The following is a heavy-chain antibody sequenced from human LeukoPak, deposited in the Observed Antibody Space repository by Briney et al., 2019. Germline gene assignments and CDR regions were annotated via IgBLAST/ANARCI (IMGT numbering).Heavy chain of an antibody. Sequence: GGSLRLSCGASGFTFSNYGMLWVRQAPGKGLEWVAFIRYDGNNKLYADSVKGRFTISRDNSKNTLYLHINSLRAEDTAVYYCAKDDPLDYWGQGTLVIVSS. CDR3: AKDDPLDY. V-gene: IGHV3-30*02. CDR1: GFTFSNYG. J-gene: IGHJ4*02. CDR2: IRYDGNNK.